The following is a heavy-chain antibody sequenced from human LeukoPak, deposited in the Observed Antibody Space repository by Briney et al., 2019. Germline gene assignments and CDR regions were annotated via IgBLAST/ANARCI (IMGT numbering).Heavy chain of an antibody. Sequence: SETLSLTCAVYGGSFSGYYWSWIRQPPGKGLEWIGEINHSGSTNYNPSLKSRVTISVDTSKNQFSLKLSSVTAADTAVYYCARPRRGSLRTPYYYYMDVWGKGTTVTVSS. CDR1: GGSFSGYY. CDR3: ARPRRGSLRTPYYYYMDV. V-gene: IGHV4-34*01. J-gene: IGHJ6*03. D-gene: IGHD1-26*01. CDR2: INHSGST.